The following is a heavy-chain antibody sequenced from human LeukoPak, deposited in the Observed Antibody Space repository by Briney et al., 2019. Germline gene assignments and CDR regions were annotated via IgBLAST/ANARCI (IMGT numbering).Heavy chain of an antibody. CDR3: ARNGYGSGSSW. CDR1: GGSISSYY. D-gene: IGHD3-10*01. CDR2: IYYSGST. V-gene: IGHV4-59*08. J-gene: IGHJ4*02. Sequence: SETLSLTCTVSGGSISSYYWSWIRQPPGKGLEWIGYIYYSGSTNYNSSFKSRVTISIDTSKNQVSLKLTSVTAADTAVYYCARNGYGSGSSWWGQGTLVTVSS.